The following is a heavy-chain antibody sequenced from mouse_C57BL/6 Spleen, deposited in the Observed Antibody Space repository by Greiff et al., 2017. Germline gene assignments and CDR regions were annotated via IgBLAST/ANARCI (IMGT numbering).Heavy chain of an antibody. V-gene: IGHV1-39*01. Sequence: LVESGPELVKPGASVKISCKASGYSFTDYNMNWVKQSNGKSLEWIGVINPNYGTTSYNQKFKGKATLTVDQSSSTAYMQLNSLTSEDSAVYYCARDYDSSDPYWYFDVWGTGTTVTVSS. CDR3: ARDYDSSDPYWYFDV. CDR2: INPNYGTT. CDR1: GYSFTDYN. J-gene: IGHJ1*03. D-gene: IGHD1-1*01.